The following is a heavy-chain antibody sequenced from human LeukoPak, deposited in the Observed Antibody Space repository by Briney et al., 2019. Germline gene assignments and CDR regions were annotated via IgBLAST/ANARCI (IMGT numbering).Heavy chain of an antibody. J-gene: IGHJ5*02. CDR1: GYTFTSYD. Sequence: ASVKVSCKASGYTFTSYDINWVRQATGQGLEWMGWMNPNSGNTGYAQKFQGRVTMTRNTSISTAYMELSSLRSEDTAVYYCARDRNWNYISWFDPWGQGTLVTVSS. CDR2: MNPNSGNT. CDR3: ARDRNWNYISWFDP. D-gene: IGHD1-7*01. V-gene: IGHV1-8*01.